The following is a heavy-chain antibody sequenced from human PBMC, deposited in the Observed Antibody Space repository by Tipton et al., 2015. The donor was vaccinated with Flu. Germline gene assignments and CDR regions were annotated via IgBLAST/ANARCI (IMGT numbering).Heavy chain of an antibody. D-gene: IGHD4-17*01. Sequence: TLSLTCAVYGGSFSGYYWSWIRQPPGKGLEWLGEINHSGSTSYNPSLKSRVTISVDTSKNQFSLKLSSVTAADTAVYYCARHSTGRVLDYWGQGTLVTVSS. CDR3: ARHSTGRVLDY. CDR2: INHSGST. J-gene: IGHJ4*02. CDR1: GGSFSGYY. V-gene: IGHV4-34*01.